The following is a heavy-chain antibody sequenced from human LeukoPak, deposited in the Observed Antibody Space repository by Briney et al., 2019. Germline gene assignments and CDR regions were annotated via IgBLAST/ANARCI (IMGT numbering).Heavy chain of an antibody. CDR3: ARLSRRMHPPPGRGAPADHYYYYMDV. J-gene: IGHJ6*03. CDR2: IYYSGST. V-gene: IGHV4-59*01. CDR1: GGSISNYY. D-gene: IGHD1-26*01. Sequence: SETLSLTCTVSGGSISNYYWSWIRQPPGKGLEWIGYIYYSGSTNYNPSLKSRVTISVDTSKNQFSLKLSSVTAADTAVYCARLSRRMHPPPGRGAPADHYYYYMDVWGKGTTVTVSS.